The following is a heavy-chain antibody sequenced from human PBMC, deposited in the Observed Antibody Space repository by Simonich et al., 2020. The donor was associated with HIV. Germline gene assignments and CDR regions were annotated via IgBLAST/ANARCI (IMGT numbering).Heavy chain of an antibody. CDR3: ARAGLTMVRGVPASFDV. D-gene: IGHD3-10*01. CDR1: GGSFSGYY. CDR2: INHSGST. J-gene: IGHJ3*01. V-gene: IGHV4-34*01. Sequence: QVQLQQWGAGLLKPSETLSLTCAVYGGSFSGYYWSWIRQPPGKGLEWIGEINHSGSTNNNPSLKSRVTISVDTSKNQFSLKLRSVTAADTAVYYCARAGLTMVRGVPASFDVWGQGTMVTVSS.